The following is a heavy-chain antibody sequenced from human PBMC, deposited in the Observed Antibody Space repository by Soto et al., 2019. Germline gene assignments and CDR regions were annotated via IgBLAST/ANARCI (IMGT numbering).Heavy chain of an antibody. CDR3: AHNNYYGSGSVY. J-gene: IGHJ4*02. CDR1: GFSLNTRGVG. CDR2: IYWDNDK. D-gene: IGHD3-10*01. V-gene: IGHV2-5*02. Sequence: QITLKESGPTLVKPTQTLTLTCAFSGFSLNTRGVGVGWIRQPPGKALEWLALIYWDNDKRYSPSLKSRLTITKATPKNRVVLMMTDMDPVDTATYYCAHNNYYGSGSVYWGQGTLVTVSS.